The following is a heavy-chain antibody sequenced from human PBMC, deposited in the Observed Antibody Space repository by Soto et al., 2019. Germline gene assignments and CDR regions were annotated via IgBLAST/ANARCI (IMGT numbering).Heavy chain of an antibody. CDR1: GYTFTSYD. V-gene: IGHV1-8*01. CDR2: MNPNSGNT. Sequence: QVQLVQSGAEVNKPGASVKVSCKASGYTFTSYDINWVRQATGQGLEWMGWMNPNSGNTGYAQKFQGRVTMTRNTSISTAYMELSSLRSEDTAVYYCARFPGYHYYYYMDVWGKGTTVTVSS. CDR3: ARFPGYHYYYYMDV. J-gene: IGHJ6*03.